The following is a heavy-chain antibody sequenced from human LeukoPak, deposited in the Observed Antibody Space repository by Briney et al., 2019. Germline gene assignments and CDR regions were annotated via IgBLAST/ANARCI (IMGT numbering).Heavy chain of an antibody. V-gene: IGHV3-23*01. D-gene: IGHD6-19*01. J-gene: IGHJ4*02. CDR1: GFTFSSYS. CDR3: AKGDSSDWYGVFDY. CDR2: FSGSGGST. Sequence: GGSLRLSCAASGFTFSSYSMSWVRHGPGKGLEWVSVFSGSGGSTYYADSVKGRFTISRDNAKNMLYLQMNSLRAEDTAVYYCAKGDSSDWYGVFDYWGQGTLVTVPS.